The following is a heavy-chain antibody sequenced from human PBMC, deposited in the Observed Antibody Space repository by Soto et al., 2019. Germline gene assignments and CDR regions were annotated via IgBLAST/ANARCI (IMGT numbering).Heavy chain of an antibody. CDR1: GGSMSSYY. J-gene: IGHJ5*02. V-gene: IGHV4-4*07. CDR2: VYSSGGT. CDR3: ARGQRFSDWFDP. D-gene: IGHD3-3*01. Sequence: SETLSLTCTVSGGSMSSYYWTWIRQPAGKGLEWIGRVYSSGGTHYNPSLKSRVTISLDTSKNQFSLRLLSVTDADTAVYYCARGQRFSDWFDPWGQGTLVPVSS.